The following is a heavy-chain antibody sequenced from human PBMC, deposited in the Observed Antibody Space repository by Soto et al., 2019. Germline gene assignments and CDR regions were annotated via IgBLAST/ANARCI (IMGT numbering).Heavy chain of an antibody. D-gene: IGHD3-22*01. CDR2: IYYSGTT. Sequence: SETLSLTCKVSGGSISSYYWSWIRQPPGKGLEWIGYIYYSGTTNYNPSLKSRVTMSVDTSKNQSSLKLSSVTAADTAVYYCARNYDSSFEFDYWGQGTLVTVSS. CDR1: GGSISSYY. J-gene: IGHJ4*02. V-gene: IGHV4-59*13. CDR3: ARNYDSSFEFDY.